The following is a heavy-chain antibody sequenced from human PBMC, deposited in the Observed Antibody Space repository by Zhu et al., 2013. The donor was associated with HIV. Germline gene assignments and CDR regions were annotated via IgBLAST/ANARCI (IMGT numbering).Heavy chain of an antibody. CDR2: IYHSGST. D-gene: IGHD6-13*01. Sequence: VQLQESGPGLVKPSGTLSLTCAVSGGSISSSNWWSWVRQPPGKGLEWIGEIYHSGSTNYNPSLKSRVTISIDTSKNQFSLKVTSVTAADTAVYYCARRIAAARNWYFDLWGLAPWSLSPQ. V-gene: IGHV4-4*02. CDR1: GGSISSSNW. J-gene: IGHJ2*01. CDR3: ARRIAAARNWYFDL.